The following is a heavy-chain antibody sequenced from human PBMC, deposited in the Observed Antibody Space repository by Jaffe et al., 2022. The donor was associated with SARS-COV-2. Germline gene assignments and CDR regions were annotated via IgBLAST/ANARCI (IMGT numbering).Heavy chain of an antibody. D-gene: IGHD3-10*01. CDR1: GGSFSGYY. J-gene: IGHJ6*03. Sequence: QVQLQQWGAGLLKPSETLSLTCAVYGGSFSGYYWSWIRQPPGKGLEWIGEINHSGSTNYNPSLKSRVTISVDTSKNQFSLKLSSVTAADTAVYYCASPPSRGSGSSPTTMDVWGKGTTVTVSS. V-gene: IGHV4-34*01. CDR2: INHSGST. CDR3: ASPPSRGSGSSPTTMDV.